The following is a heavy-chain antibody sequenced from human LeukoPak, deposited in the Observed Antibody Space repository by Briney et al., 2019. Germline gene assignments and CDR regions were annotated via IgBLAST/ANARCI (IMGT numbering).Heavy chain of an antibody. Sequence: ASAKVSCKASGYTFTSYAMHWVRQAPGQRLEWMGWINAGNGNTKYSENFQGRVTITRDTSASTAYIELSSLRSEDTAVYYCARARSVGRYFDYWGQGTLVTVSS. CDR1: GYTFTSYA. V-gene: IGHV1-3*01. D-gene: IGHD3-16*01. CDR3: ARARSVGRYFDY. CDR2: INAGNGNT. J-gene: IGHJ4*02.